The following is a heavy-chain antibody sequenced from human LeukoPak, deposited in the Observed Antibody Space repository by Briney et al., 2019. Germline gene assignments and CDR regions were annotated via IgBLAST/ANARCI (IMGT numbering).Heavy chain of an antibody. CDR3: ARGGMELGAFDI. CDR1: GGSISSYY. V-gene: IGHV4-34*01. CDR2: INHSGST. D-gene: IGHD3-10*01. Sequence: SETLSLTCTVSGGSISSYYWSWIRQPPGKGLEWIGEINHSGSTNYNPSLKSRVTISVDTSKNQFSLKLSSVTAADTAVYYCARGGMELGAFDIWGQGTMVTVSS. J-gene: IGHJ3*02.